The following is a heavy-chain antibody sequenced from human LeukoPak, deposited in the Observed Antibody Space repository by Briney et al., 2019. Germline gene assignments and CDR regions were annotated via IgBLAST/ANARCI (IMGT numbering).Heavy chain of an antibody. CDR3: ARQRDGFFDY. Sequence: GASVKVSCKGSGYTFSSYWIGWVRQMPGKGLEWVSIIYPGDADTRYSPSFQGHVTVSADKSMSTAYLQWSSLKASDTALYYCARQRDGFFDYWGQGTLVTVSS. CDR2: IYPGDADT. V-gene: IGHV5-51*01. CDR1: GYTFSSYW. J-gene: IGHJ4*02. D-gene: IGHD5-24*01.